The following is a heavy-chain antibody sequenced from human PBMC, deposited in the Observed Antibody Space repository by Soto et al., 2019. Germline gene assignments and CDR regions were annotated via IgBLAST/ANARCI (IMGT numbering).Heavy chain of an antibody. CDR3: ARAHYGLGGRATTVTYERYYLDY. D-gene: IGHD4-17*01. V-gene: IGHV1-3*01. CDR2: INAGNGNT. CDR1: GYTFTSYA. Sequence: GASVKVSCKASGYTFTSYAMHWVRQAPGQRLEWMGWINAGNGNTKDSQKFQGRVTISRDTSASTAYMELSSLRSEDTAVYYCARAHYGLGGRATTVTYERYYLDYWGQGTLVTVSS. J-gene: IGHJ4*02.